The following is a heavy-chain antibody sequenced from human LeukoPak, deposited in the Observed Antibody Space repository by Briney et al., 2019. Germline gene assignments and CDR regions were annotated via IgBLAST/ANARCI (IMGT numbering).Heavy chain of an antibody. CDR2: TYYWSKWVK. Sequence: SQTRSLTCVLSGDCVSRITAACDWIRHSPSRGFEWLGSTYYWSKWVKEYAVAVKSRITVNPDTSMNRFSLQLNSVTPEDTAIYYCARGGSGVRAFDIWGQGTMATVSS. J-gene: IGHJ3*02. V-gene: IGHV6-1*01. CDR3: ARGGSGVRAFDI. CDR1: GDCVSRITAA. D-gene: IGHD3-10*01.